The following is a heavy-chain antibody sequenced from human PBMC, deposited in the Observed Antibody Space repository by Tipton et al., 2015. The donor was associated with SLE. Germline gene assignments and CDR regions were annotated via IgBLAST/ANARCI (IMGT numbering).Heavy chain of an antibody. CDR1: GGSFSGYY. CDR2: IYYSGST. J-gene: IGHJ5*02. Sequence: TLSLTCAVYGGSFSGYYWSWIRQPPGKGLEWIGYIYYSGSTNYNPSLKSRVTISVDTSKNQFSLKLSSVTAADTAVYYCAREVEYYYGSGSLNWFDPWGQGTLVTVSS. V-gene: IGHV4-59*12. D-gene: IGHD3-10*01. CDR3: AREVEYYYGSGSLNWFDP.